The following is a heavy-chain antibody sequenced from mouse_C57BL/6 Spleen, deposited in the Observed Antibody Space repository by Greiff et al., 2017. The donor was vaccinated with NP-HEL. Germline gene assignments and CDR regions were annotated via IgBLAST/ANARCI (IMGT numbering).Heavy chain of an antibody. V-gene: IGHV1-69*01. Sequence: QVQLQQPGAELVMPGASVKLSYKASGYTFTSYWMHWVKQRPGQGLEWIGEIDPSDSYTNYNQKFKGKSTLTVDKSSSTAYMQLSSLTSEDSAVYYCARGTTVSYYFDYWGQGTTLTVSS. CDR1: GYTFTSYW. J-gene: IGHJ2*01. D-gene: IGHD1-1*01. CDR2: IDPSDSYT. CDR3: ARGTTVSYYFDY.